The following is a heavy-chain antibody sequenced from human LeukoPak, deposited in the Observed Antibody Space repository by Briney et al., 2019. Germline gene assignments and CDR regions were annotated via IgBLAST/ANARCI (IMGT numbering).Heavy chain of an antibody. D-gene: IGHD2-2*01. CDR1: GGSISSSSYY. V-gene: IGHV4-39*01. CDR3: ARRTSRYYRDV. Sequence: SETLSLTCTVSGGSISSSSYYWGWIRQPPGKGLEWYGSIYYSGNTYYNPSLKSRVTISVDTSKKQFSLKLSSVTAADTAVYYCARRTSRYYRDVWGKGTTVTVSS. CDR2: IYYSGNT. J-gene: IGHJ6*03.